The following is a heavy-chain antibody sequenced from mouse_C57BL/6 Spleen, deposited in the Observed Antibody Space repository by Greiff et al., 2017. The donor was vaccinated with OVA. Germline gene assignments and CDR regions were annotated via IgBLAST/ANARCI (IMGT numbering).Heavy chain of an antibody. CDR1: GYTFTSYW. Sequence: QVQLQQPGAELVRPGSSVKLSCKASGYTFTSYWMHLVKQRPIQGLEWIVNLDPSDRETHYNQKFKDKATLTVDKSSSTAYMQLSSRTSEDSAVYYCARGHGPYFDYWGQGTTLTVSS. CDR2: LDPSDRET. J-gene: IGHJ2*01. CDR3: ARGHGPYFDY. V-gene: IGHV1-52*01.